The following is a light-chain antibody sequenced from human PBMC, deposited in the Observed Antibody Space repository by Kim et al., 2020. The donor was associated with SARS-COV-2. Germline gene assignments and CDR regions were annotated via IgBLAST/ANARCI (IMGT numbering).Light chain of an antibody. J-gene: IGKJ4*01. Sequence: DIVMTQSPLSMPVTPGEPASISCRSSQSLLYSNGKNYLSWYLQKPGQSPQLLIYLGSNRASGVPDRFSGSGSGTDFTLEISRVEAEDVGVYYCMQGLKIAHTFGGGTKLEIK. CDR3: MQGLKIAHT. V-gene: IGKV2-28*01. CDR2: LGS. CDR1: QSLLYSNGKNY.